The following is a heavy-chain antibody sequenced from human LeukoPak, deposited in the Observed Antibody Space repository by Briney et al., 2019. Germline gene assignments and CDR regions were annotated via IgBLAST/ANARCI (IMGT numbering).Heavy chain of an antibody. J-gene: IGHJ4*02. CDR1: SGPFSGYY. Sequence: LPCAVYSGPFSGYYWRGIREAPAKGLERVAVISNGGSNHYYAGSVKGRFTLSRDSYKNTLYLQMNSLRPEDTAVYYCAKDADVKWLRTGVGDYWGRGTVVSVSS. V-gene: IGHV3-30*18. CDR2: ISNGGSNH. CDR3: AKDADVKWLRTGVGDY. D-gene: IGHD5-12*01.